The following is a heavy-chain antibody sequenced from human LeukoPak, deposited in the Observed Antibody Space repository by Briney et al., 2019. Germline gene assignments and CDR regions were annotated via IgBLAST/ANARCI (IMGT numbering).Heavy chain of an antibody. CDR2: ISSSTSYI. Sequence: GGSLRLSCAASGFTFSSYTMTWVRRAPGKGLEWVSSISSSTSYIYYADSVKGRFTISRDNAKNSLYLQMNSLRVEDTAVFYCARDSGGYNYGPKPNFDYWGQGTLVTVSS. J-gene: IGHJ4*02. V-gene: IGHV3-21*01. CDR1: GFTFSSYT. CDR3: ARDSGGYNYGPKPNFDY. D-gene: IGHD5-18*01.